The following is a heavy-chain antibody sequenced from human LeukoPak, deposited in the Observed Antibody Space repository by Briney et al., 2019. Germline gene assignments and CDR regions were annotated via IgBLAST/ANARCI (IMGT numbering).Heavy chain of an antibody. D-gene: IGHD1-26*01. V-gene: IGHV3-15*01. J-gene: IGHJ4*02. CDR3: AKDKVGVGAY. CDR2: IKSKTDGGTT. Sequence: GGSLRLSCAASGFTFSNAWMSWVRQAPGKGLEWVGRIKSKTDGGTTDYAAPVKGRFTISRDDSTNTLYLQMNSLRAEDTAVYYCAKDKVGVGAYWGQGTLVTVSS. CDR1: GFTFSNAW.